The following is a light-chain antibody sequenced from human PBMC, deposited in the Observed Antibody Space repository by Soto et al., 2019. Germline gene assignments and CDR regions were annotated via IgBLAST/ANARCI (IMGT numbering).Light chain of an antibody. V-gene: IGKV3-15*01. CDR2: AAS. CDR3: QQFHNWPPIT. Sequence: IVLTQSPATLSVSPGERATLSCRASQSVRSNLAWYQQKPGQAPRLVIYAASTRATGIPDRFSGSGSGTEFTLTISSLQSEDFAVYYCQQFHNWPPITFGQGTRLEIK. J-gene: IGKJ5*01. CDR1: QSVRSN.